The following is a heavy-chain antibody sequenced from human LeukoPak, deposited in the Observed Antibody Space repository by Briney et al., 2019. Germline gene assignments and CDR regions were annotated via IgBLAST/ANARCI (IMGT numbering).Heavy chain of an antibody. CDR1: GYTFTGYY. Sequence: ASVKVSCKASGYTFTGYYMHWGRQAPGEGGERMGRINPNSGGTNYAQKFQGRVTITRDTSISTAYIELSSLRSDDTAGYYCARSASCSVGSCPPHTGLGYWGQGTLVTVSS. J-gene: IGHJ4*02. CDR2: INPNSGGT. V-gene: IGHV1-2*06. CDR3: ARSASCSVGSCPPHTGLGY. D-gene: IGHD2-15*01.